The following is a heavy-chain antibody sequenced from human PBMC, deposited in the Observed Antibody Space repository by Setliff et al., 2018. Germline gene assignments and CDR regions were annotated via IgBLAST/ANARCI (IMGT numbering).Heavy chain of an antibody. D-gene: IGHD6-13*01. CDR2: IYYGGTT. CDR3: ARGGIAMNHYMDV. J-gene: IGHJ6*03. V-gene: IGHV4-38-2*01. Sequence: PSETLSLTCGVSGYSISSGYDWGWIRQPPGKGLEWIGSIYYGGTTFYNPSLKSRVTISVDTSKNQFSLRLSSVTAADTAVYYCARGGIAMNHYMDVWGKGTTVNVSS. CDR1: GYSISSGYD.